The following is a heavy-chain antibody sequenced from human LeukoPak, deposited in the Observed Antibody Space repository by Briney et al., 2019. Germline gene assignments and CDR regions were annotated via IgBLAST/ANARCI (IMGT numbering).Heavy chain of an antibody. CDR2: FDPEDGET. V-gene: IGHV1-24*01. J-gene: IGHJ4*02. CDR3: ATPPSGSYPYYFDY. Sequence: ASVKVSCKVSGYTLTELSMHWVRQAPGKGLEWMGGFDPEDGETIYAQKFQGRVTMTEDTSTDTAYMELSSLRSEDTAVYYCATPPSGSYPYYFDYWGQGTLVTVSS. CDR1: GYTLTELS. D-gene: IGHD1-26*01.